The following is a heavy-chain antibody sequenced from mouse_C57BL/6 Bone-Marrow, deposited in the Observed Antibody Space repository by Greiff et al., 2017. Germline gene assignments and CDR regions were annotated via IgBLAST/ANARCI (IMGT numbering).Heavy chain of an antibody. CDR3: AKFYDGYLDY. J-gene: IGHJ2*01. Sequence: DVMLVESGGGLVKPGGSLKLSCAASGFTFSDYGMHWVRQAPEKGLEWVAYISSGSSTIYYADTVKGRFTISRDNAKNTLFLQMTSLRSEDTAMYYCAKFYDGYLDYWGQGTTLTVSS. CDR2: ISSGSSTI. D-gene: IGHD2-3*01. V-gene: IGHV5-17*01. CDR1: GFTFSDYG.